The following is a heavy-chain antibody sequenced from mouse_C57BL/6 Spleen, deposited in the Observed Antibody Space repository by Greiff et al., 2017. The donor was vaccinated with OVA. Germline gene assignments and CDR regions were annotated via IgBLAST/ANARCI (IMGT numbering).Heavy chain of an antibody. Sequence: QVQLKESGAELVRPGASVTLSCKASGYTFTDYEMHWVKQTPVHGLEWIGAIDPETGGTAYNQKFKGKAILTADKSSSTAYMELRSLTSEDSAVYYCTRGNSFYYFDYWGQGTTLTVSS. CDR2: IDPETGGT. V-gene: IGHV1-15*01. J-gene: IGHJ2*01. CDR1: GYTFTDYE. D-gene: IGHD2-12*01. CDR3: TRGNSFYYFDY.